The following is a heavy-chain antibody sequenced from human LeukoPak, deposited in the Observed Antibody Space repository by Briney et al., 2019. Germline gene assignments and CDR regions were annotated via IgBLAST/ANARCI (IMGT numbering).Heavy chain of an antibody. D-gene: IGHD5-12*01. V-gene: IGHV3-21*04. Sequence: PGGSLRLSCAASGFTFSSYSMNWVRQAPGKGLECVSSISSSRGYIYYADSVKGRFTISRDKSKNTLYLQMNSLRAEGTAVYYCAKDLRRWLQLNAFDIWGQGTMVTVSS. CDR2: ISSSRGYI. CDR3: AKDLRRWLQLNAFDI. J-gene: IGHJ3*02. CDR1: GFTFSSYS.